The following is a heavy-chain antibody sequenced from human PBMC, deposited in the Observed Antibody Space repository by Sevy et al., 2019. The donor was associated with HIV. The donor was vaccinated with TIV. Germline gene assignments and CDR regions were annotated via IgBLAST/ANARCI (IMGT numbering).Heavy chain of an antibody. V-gene: IGHV3-23*01. CDR3: AREGCTRPHDF. Sequence: GGSLRLSCVASGFTFNKYSMSWVRQAPGKGLERVSTLSFGCGQINYADSVKGRFTISRDDSKNTLYLQMNSLRAEDTAVYYCAREGCTRPHDFWGQGTLVTVSS. CDR1: GFTFNKYS. D-gene: IGHD2-8*01. CDR2: LSFGCGQI. J-gene: IGHJ4*02.